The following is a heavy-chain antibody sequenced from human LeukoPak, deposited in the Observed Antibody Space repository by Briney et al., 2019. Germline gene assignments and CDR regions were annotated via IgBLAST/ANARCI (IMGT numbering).Heavy chain of an antibody. J-gene: IGHJ6*03. Sequence: SVKVSCKASGGTFSSYAISWVRQAPGQGLEWMGGIIPIFGTANYAQKFQGRVTITADESTSTAYMELSSLRSEDTAVYYCARSGRIQLWLPDYYYYYMDVWGKGTTVTISS. CDR1: GGTFSSYA. CDR3: ARSGRIQLWLPDYYYYYMDV. D-gene: IGHD5-18*01. CDR2: IIPIFGTA. V-gene: IGHV1-69*13.